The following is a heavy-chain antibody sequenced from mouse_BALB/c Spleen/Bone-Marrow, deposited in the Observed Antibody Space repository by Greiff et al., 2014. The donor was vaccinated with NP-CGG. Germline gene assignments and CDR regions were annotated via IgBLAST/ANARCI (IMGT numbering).Heavy chain of an antibody. D-gene: IGHD2-14*01. CDR3: ATYYRYDGAY. Sequence: QGQLKESGPGLVAPSQSLSITCPASWVSLSSFGIHWVRQPPGKGLEWLGVIWAGGSTNYDSAFMSRLTISKDDSKSQVFLKMSSLQTGDTAMYYCATYYRYDGAYWGQGTLVTVSA. CDR2: IWAGGST. V-gene: IGHV2-9*02. J-gene: IGHJ3*01. CDR1: WVSLSSFG.